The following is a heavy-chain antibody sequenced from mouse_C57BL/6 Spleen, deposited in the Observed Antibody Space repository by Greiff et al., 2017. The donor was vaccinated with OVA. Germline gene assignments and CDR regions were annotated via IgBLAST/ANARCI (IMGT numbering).Heavy chain of an antibody. Sequence: QVQLKESGPELVKPGASVKISCKASGYAFSSSWMNWVKQRPGKGLEWIGRIYPGDGDTNYNGKFKGKATLTADKSSSTAYMQLSSLTSEDSAVYFCAREADGYGYFDVWGTGTTVTVSS. J-gene: IGHJ1*03. CDR3: AREADGYGYFDV. CDR1: GYAFSSSW. V-gene: IGHV1-82*01. D-gene: IGHD2-3*01. CDR2: IYPGDGDT.